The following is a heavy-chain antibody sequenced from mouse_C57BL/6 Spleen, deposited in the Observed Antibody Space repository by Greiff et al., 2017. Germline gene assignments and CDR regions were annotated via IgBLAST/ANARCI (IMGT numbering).Heavy chain of an antibody. Sequence: EVQLQQSGPELVKPGASVKIPCKASGYTFTDYNMDWVKQSHGKSLEWIGDINPNNGGTIYNQKFKGKATLTVDKSSSTAYMELRSLTSEDTAVYYCARDSSGPYAMDYWCQGTSVTVSS. D-gene: IGHD3-2*02. CDR1: GYTFTDYN. J-gene: IGHJ4*01. CDR3: ARDSSGPYAMDY. CDR2: INPNNGGT. V-gene: IGHV1-18*01.